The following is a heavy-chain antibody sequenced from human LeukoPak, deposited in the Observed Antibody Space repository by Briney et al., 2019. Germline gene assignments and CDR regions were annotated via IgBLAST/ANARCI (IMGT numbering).Heavy chain of an antibody. Sequence: GGSLRLSCAASGFTFSSYGMHWVRQAPGKGLEWVAFIRYDGSNKYYADSVKGRFTISRGNSKNTLYLQMNSLRAEDTAVYYCAKDSSYYGSGSAPHFDYWGQGTLVTVSS. J-gene: IGHJ4*02. V-gene: IGHV3-30*02. CDR3: AKDSSYYGSGSAPHFDY. D-gene: IGHD3-10*01. CDR2: IRYDGSNK. CDR1: GFTFSSYG.